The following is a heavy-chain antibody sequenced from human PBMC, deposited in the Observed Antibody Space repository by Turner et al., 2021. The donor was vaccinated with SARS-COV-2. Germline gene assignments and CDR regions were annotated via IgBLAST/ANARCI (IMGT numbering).Heavy chain of an antibody. J-gene: IGHJ3*02. D-gene: IGHD5-12*01. CDR3: AVLEMATITDAFDI. Sequence: QVQLVQSEAEVKKPGASVKVSCKASGYTFTGYYMHWVRQAPGQGLEWMGWINPNSGGTTYAQKFQGRVTMTRDTSISTAYMELSRLRSDDTAVYYCAVLEMATITDAFDIWGQGTMVTVSS. CDR1: GYTFTGYY. V-gene: IGHV1-2*02. CDR2: INPNSGGT.